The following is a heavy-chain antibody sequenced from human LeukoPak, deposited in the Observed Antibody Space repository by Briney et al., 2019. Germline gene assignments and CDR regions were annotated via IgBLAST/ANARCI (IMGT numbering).Heavy chain of an antibody. V-gene: IGHV3-49*04. D-gene: IGHD3-10*01. Sequence: GGSLRLSCTASGFTFGDYAMSWVRQAPGKGLEWVGFIRSKAYGGTTEYAASVKGRFTISRDDSKSIAYLQMNSLKTEDTAVCYCTPGSWFDYWGQGTLVTVSS. CDR3: TPGSWFDY. J-gene: IGHJ4*02. CDR1: GFTFGDYA. CDR2: IRSKAYGGTT.